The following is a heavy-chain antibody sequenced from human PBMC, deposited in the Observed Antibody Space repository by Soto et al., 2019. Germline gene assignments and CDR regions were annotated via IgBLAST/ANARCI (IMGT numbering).Heavy chain of an antibody. CDR3: ARAELNYVWGGYRPMATFDC. CDR1: GGSISSGDYY. Sequence: PSETLSLTCTVSGGSISSGDYYWSWIRQPPGKGLEWIGYIYYSGSTYYNPSLKSRVTISVDTSKNQFSLKLSSVTAADTAVYYCARAELNYVWGGYRPMATFDCWGQGTLVTVSS. D-gene: IGHD3-16*02. J-gene: IGHJ4*02. CDR2: IYYSGST. V-gene: IGHV4-30-4*01.